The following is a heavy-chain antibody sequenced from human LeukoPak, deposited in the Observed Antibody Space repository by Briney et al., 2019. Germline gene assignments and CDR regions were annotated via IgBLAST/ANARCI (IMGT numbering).Heavy chain of an antibody. CDR2: IYTSGST. CDR1: GGSFSGYY. Sequence: SETLSLTCGVYGGSFSGYYWSWIRQPAGKGLEWIGRIYTSGSTDYNPSLKSRVTMSVDTSKNQFSLKLSSVTAADTAVYYCARHWIWNENWFDPWGQGTLVTVSS. D-gene: IGHD1-1*01. CDR3: ARHWIWNENWFDP. V-gene: IGHV4-59*10. J-gene: IGHJ5*02.